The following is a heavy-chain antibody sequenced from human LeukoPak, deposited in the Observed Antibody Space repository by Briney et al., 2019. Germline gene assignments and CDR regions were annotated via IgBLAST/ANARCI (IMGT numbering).Heavy chain of an antibody. CDR2: FIPIFGTA. CDR3: ARGPYEYFYDGSAYLPS. D-gene: IGHD3-22*01. CDR1: GYTFTSYG. Sequence: SVKVSCKASGYTFTSYGISWVRQAPGQGREWMGGFIPIFGTANYAQKLQGRVTITADKSTSTAYMELSSLRSDDTAVYYCARGPYEYFYDGSAYLPSWGQGTLVTVSS. J-gene: IGHJ5*02. V-gene: IGHV1-69*06.